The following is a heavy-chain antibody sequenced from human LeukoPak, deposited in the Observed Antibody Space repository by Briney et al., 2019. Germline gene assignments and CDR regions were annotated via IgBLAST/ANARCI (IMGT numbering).Heavy chain of an antibody. CDR3: ARSVGTPPRFDY. CDR1: GGSISSYY. CDR2: IYTSGST. J-gene: IGHJ4*02. Sequence: SETLSLTCTVSGGSISSYYWSWIRQPPGKGLEWIGYIYTSGSTNYNPSLKSRVTISVDTSKNQFSLKLSPVTAADTAVYYCARSVGTPPRFDYWGQGTLVTVSS. V-gene: IGHV4-4*09. D-gene: IGHD2-15*01.